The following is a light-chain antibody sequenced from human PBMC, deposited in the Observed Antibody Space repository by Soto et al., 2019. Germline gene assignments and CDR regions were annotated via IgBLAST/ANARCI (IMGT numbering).Light chain of an antibody. J-gene: IGKJ5*01. CDR3: QQRHRWPNT. CDR2: DAY. V-gene: IGKV3-11*01. CDR1: QSFRGL. Sequence: EVVLTQSPVTLSLSPGERATLSCRASQSFRGLLAWYQQKPGQAPRLLIYDAYNRATGIPPRFSGSGSGTDFTLTISSLEPEDSAVYYCQQRHRWPNTFGRGRRLEIK.